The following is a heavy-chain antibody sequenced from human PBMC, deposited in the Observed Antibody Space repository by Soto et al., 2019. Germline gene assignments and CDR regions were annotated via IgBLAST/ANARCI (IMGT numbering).Heavy chain of an antibody. Sequence: GGSLRLSCAASGFTFSSYGMHWVRQAPGKGLEWVAVISYDGSNKYYADSVKGRFTISRDNSKNTLYLQMNSLRAEDTAVYYCAKGRSGWVAATLRGPMDAFDIWGQGTMVTVSS. CDR1: GFTFSSYG. CDR2: ISYDGSNK. V-gene: IGHV3-30*18. J-gene: IGHJ3*02. CDR3: AKGRSGWVAATLRGPMDAFDI. D-gene: IGHD2-15*01.